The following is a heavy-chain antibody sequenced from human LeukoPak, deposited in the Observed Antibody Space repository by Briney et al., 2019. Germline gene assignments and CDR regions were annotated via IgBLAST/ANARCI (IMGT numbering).Heavy chain of an antibody. CDR2: ISGSGGST. CDR1: GFTFSSYA. Sequence: GGSLRLSCAASGFTFSSYAMSWVRQAPGKGLEWVSAISGSGGSTYYADSVKGRFTISRDNSKNTLYLQMNSLRAEDTAVYYCARDRHDYVWGSYRYIDYWGQGTLVTVSS. D-gene: IGHD3-16*02. CDR3: ARDRHDYVWGSYRYIDY. J-gene: IGHJ4*02. V-gene: IGHV3-23*01.